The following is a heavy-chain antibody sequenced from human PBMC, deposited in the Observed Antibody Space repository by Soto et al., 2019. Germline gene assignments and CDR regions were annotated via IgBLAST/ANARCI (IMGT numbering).Heavy chain of an antibody. D-gene: IGHD6-6*01. CDR3: ARAIAARPYSYGMDV. CDR1: GSTFSSYI. Sequence: TGGSLRLSCAASGSTFSSYIMNGVRQAPGKGLEWVSSISISSSYIYYADSVKGRFTISRDNAKNSLYLQMNSLRAEDTAVYYCARAIAARPYSYGMDVWGQGTTVTVSS. J-gene: IGHJ6*02. CDR2: ISISSSYI. V-gene: IGHV3-21*01.